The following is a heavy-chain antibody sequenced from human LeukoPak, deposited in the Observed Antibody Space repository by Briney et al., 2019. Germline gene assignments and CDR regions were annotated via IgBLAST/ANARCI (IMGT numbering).Heavy chain of an antibody. V-gene: IGHV1-18*01. CDR1: GYTFSNFG. D-gene: IGHD2-2*01. Sequence: ASVRVSCKISGYTFSNFGINWVRQAPGQGLEWMGWISGNNDNPNYGQKFQGRFTVTTDSSTSTAYRELRNLRFDDTAVYYCARDGTSTDDCWGQGTLVTVSS. J-gene: IGHJ4*02. CDR3: ARDGTSTDDC. CDR2: ISGNNDNP.